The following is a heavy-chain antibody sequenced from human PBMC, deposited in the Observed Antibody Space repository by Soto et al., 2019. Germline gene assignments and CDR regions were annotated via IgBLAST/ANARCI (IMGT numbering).Heavy chain of an antibody. CDR1: GYSMSSSNW. CDR3: ARSNSGYYKWFDP. D-gene: IGHD3-22*01. J-gene: IGHJ5*02. CDR2: IYYSGTT. Sequence: SXTLSLTCAVSGYSMSSSNWWGWIRRPPGKGLEWIGYIYYSGTTYYNPSLKSRVTMSVDTSKNQFSLKLTSLTAADTAIYYCARSNSGYYKWFDPWGQGTLVTVSS. V-gene: IGHV4-28*01.